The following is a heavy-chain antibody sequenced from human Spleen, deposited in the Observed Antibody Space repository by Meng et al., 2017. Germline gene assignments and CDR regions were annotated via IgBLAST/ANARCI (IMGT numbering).Heavy chain of an antibody. V-gene: IGHV3-23*01. Sequence: GESLKISCAASGFTFGSYAMSWVRQAPGKGLEWVSAISGSGGSTYYADSVKGRFTISRDNSKNTLYLQMNSLRAEDTAVYYCARHYGGGPDYWGQGTLVTVSS. CDR1: GFTFGSYA. CDR3: ARHYGGGPDY. D-gene: IGHD4-23*01. J-gene: IGHJ4*02. CDR2: ISGSGGST.